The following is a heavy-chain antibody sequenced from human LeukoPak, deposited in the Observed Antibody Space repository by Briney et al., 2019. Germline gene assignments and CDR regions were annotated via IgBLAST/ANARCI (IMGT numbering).Heavy chain of an antibody. Sequence: GGSLRLSCAASGFTFSDYWMHWVRQTPGKELEWVSRINADGGATYADSVLGRFTLSRDNAQNRVYLQMNSLRDEDTAVYFCARFPLTYATAWGQGTLVIVSS. CDR3: ARFPLTYATA. D-gene: IGHD2-2*01. CDR2: INADGGAT. J-gene: IGHJ5*02. CDR1: GFTFSDYW. V-gene: IGHV3-74*03.